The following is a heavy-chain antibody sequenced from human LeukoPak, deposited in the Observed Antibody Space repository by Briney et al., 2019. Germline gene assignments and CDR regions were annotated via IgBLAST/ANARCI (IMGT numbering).Heavy chain of an antibody. V-gene: IGHV1-18*01. Sequence: ASVTVSFKASGYTFIGYGIAWVRQAPGQGLDWMGWISAHNGNTYHTQNFQGRVTMTTDTSTSTAYMELRSLRSDDTAMYYCARSAGDYGDYALYFLHWGQGTLVTVSS. CDR1: GYTFIGYG. D-gene: IGHD4-17*01. CDR2: ISAHNGNT. CDR3: ARSAGDYGDYALYFLH. J-gene: IGHJ1*01.